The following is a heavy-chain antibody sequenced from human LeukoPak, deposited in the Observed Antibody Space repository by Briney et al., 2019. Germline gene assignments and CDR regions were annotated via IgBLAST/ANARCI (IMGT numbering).Heavy chain of an antibody. CDR1: GGSISSSSYY. J-gene: IGHJ6*03. V-gene: IGHV4-39*07. D-gene: IGHD3-16*01. Sequence: SETLSLTCTVSGGSISSSSYYWGWIRQPPGKGLEWIGSIYYSGSTYYNPSLKSRVTISVDTSKNQFSLKLSSVTAADTAVYYCARAVGDYYYYMGVWGKGTTVTVSS. CDR2: IYYSGST. CDR3: ARAVGDYYYYMGV.